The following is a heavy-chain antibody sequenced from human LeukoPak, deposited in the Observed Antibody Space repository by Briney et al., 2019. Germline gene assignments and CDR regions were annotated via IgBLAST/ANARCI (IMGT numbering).Heavy chain of an antibody. J-gene: IGHJ6*03. CDR1: GGTFSSYA. Sequence: ASVKVSCKASGGTFSSYAISWVRQAPGQGLEWMGGIIPIFGTANYAQKFQGRVTITADESTSTDYMELSRLRYEDKDGYYSERDWGDSTSLLSPYSSLAVWGKGPTVTAPS. V-gene: IGHV1-69*13. CDR2: IIPIFGTA. CDR3: ERDWGDSTSLLSPYSSLAV. D-gene: IGHD6-6*01.